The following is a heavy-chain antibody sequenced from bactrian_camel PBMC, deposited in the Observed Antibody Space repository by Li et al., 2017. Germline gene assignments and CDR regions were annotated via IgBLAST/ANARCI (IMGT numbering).Heavy chain of an antibody. V-gene: IGHV3S53*01. D-gene: IGHD2*01. CDR1: GFSFGEAD. J-gene: IGHJ4*01. CDR3: AAGTGPTGAKVWGGCWYNH. Sequence: HVQLVESGGGSVQPGGSLTLSCTASGFSFGEADMAWYRQTPGNDCELLSYINSDGSTHSVDSVKGRFTISQDKPANTLYLQMNSLKPEDTAVYYCAAGTGPTGAKVWGGCWYNHWGQGTQVTVS. CDR2: INSDGST.